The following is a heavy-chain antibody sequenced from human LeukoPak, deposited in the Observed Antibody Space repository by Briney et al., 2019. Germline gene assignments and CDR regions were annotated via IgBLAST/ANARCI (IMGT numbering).Heavy chain of an antibody. CDR3: AKSHCGRFSCSRADF. D-gene: IGHD2-2*01. J-gene: IGHJ4*02. CDR1: GFPFSSSG. V-gene: IGHV3-23*01. CDR2: ISGGGDST. Sequence: GGSLRLSCATSGFPFSSSGMSWVRQAPGKGVGWVSAISGGGDSTFYADSVKGRFTSSRANSKNTLYLQMNSLRDDDTAVYYCAKSHCGRFSCSRADFWGQGTLVTVSS.